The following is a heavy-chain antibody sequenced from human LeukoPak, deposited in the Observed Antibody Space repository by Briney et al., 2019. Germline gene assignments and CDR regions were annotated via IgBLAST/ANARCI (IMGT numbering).Heavy chain of an antibody. V-gene: IGHV3-23*01. CDR1: GFTLSDYP. J-gene: IGHJ4*02. Sequence: GGSLRLSCAASGFTLSDYPMTWVCQAPGKGLQWVSLFDRGSLDTYYADSVRGRFTVSRDNDKNTLYLQMNSLRAEDTAVYYCARRGYESSGPKYYFDHWGQGILVTVSS. CDR2: FDRGSLDT. CDR3: ARRGYESSGPKYYFDH. D-gene: IGHD3-22*01.